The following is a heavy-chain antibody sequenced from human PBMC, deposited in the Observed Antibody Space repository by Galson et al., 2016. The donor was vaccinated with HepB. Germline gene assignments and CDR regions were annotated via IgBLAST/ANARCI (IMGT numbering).Heavy chain of an antibody. CDR3: GTSTGTTEY. J-gene: IGHJ4*02. Sequence: SETLSLTCSVSGGSIRDGGTYWGWIRQSPGKGLDYVGNVYSDGSSSYSGGSTSYNPSLEGRVTISVDTSKNQVSLRLTSVTAADTAVYYCGTSTGTTEYWGQGMLVTVSS. CDR2: VYSDGSSSYSGGST. V-gene: IGHV4-39*01. D-gene: IGHD1-7*01. CDR1: GGSIRDGGTY.